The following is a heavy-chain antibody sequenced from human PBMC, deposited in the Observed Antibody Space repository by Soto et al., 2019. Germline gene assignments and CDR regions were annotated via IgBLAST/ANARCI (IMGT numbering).Heavy chain of an antibody. D-gene: IGHD4-17*01. CDR2: IIPIFGTA. CDR3: AKDLRPDGVWDFDY. Sequence: SVKVSCKASGGTFSSYAISWVRQAPGQGLEWMGGIIPIFGTANYAQKFQGRVTITADESTSTAYMELSSLRSEDTAVYYCAKDLRPDGVWDFDYWGQGTLVTVSS. J-gene: IGHJ4*02. V-gene: IGHV1-69*13. CDR1: GGTFSSYA.